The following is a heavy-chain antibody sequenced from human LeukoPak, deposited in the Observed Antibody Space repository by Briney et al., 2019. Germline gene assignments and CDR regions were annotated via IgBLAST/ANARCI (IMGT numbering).Heavy chain of an antibody. CDR1: GGSISSGSYY. V-gene: IGHV4-39*01. J-gene: IGHJ4*02. Sequence: SETLSLTCTVSGGSISSGSYYWGWLRQPPGKGLEWIASIYYTGNTHYNPSVKSRVTISVDTSKNQFSLKLNSVTAADTAVYYCARHGETRGANWGSMGYYFDYWGQGTLVTVSS. CDR2: IYYTGNT. D-gene: IGHD7-27*01. CDR3: ARHGETRGANWGSMGYYFDY.